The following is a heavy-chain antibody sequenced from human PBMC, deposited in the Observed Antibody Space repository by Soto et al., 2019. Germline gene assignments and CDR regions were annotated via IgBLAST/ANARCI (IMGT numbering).Heavy chain of an antibody. CDR2: ISGSGGST. J-gene: IGHJ4*02. CDR3: AKDMNYYATGSYYDY. Sequence: GGSLRLSCAASGFTFRSHAMSRVRQAPGKGLDWVSGISGSGGSTYYADSVKGRFTISRDNSKNTLYLQMNSLRVEDTAVYYCAKDMNYYATGSYYDYWGQGT. V-gene: IGHV3-23*01. D-gene: IGHD3-10*01. CDR1: GFTFRSHA.